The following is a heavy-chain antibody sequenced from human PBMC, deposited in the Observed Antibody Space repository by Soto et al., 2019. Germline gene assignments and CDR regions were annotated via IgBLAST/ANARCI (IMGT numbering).Heavy chain of an antibody. CDR3: ARHTLDGDAYDIDL. J-gene: IGHJ4*01. D-gene: IGHD3-9*01. CDR2: IYPGDSDT. Sequence: PGESLKISCKGSGYSFTTYLIGWVRQMPGKGLEWMGTIYPGDSDTRYSPSFQGQVTISADKTITTAYLRWSSLKASDSAMYYCARHTLDGDAYDIDLWGQGTPVTVSS. CDR1: GYSFTTYL. V-gene: IGHV5-51*01.